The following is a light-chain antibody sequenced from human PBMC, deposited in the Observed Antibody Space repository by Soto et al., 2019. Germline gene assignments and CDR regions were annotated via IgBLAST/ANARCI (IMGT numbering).Light chain of an antibody. CDR2: DVI. V-gene: IGLV2-11*01. CDR3: CSYAGTYSFVL. J-gene: IGLJ2*01. CDR1: SSDVGGYNF. Sequence: QSALTQPRSVSGSPGQSVTISCTGTSSDVGGYNFVSWYQQHSGKAPKLIIFDVIKRPSGVPDRFSGSKSGNTASLTISGLQAEDEADYYCCSYAGTYSFVLFGGGTKLTVL.